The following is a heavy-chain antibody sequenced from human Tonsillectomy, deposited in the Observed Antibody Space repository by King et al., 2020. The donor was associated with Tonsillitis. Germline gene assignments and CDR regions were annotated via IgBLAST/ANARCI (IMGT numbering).Heavy chain of an antibody. Sequence: VQLQESGPGLVKPSETLSLTCAVSGYSITSNSYWAWIRQPPGKGLEWIATIYHSGVTYYKASLRSRVSISADTSKNQFSLHLTSVTAADTAVYYCARYTTSSYFDYWGQGVLATVSS. D-gene: IGHD6-6*01. J-gene: IGHJ4*02. CDR2: IYHSGVT. CDR1: GYSITSNSY. V-gene: IGHV4-38-2*01. CDR3: ARYTTSSYFDY.